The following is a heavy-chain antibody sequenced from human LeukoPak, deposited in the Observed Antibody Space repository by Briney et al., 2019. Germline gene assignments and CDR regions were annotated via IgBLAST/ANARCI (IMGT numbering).Heavy chain of an antibody. V-gene: IGHV4-30-2*01. CDR2: IYHSGST. D-gene: IGHD3-22*01. CDR3: ARDSYYDSSGLDY. Sequence: PSQTLSLTCTVSGGSISSGGYSWSWIRQPPGKGLEWIGYIYHSGSTYYNPSLKSRVTISVDRSKNQFSLKLSSVTAADTAVYYCARDSYYDSSGLDYWGQGTLVTVSS. CDR1: GGSISSGGYS. J-gene: IGHJ4*02.